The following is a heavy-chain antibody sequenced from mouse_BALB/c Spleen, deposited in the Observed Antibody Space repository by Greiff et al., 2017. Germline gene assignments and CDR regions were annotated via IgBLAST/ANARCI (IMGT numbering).Heavy chain of an antibody. CDR2: INPGSGGT. CDR1: GYAFTNYL. D-gene: IGHD2-4*01. V-gene: IGHV1-54*03. J-gene: IGHJ3*01. Sequence: VQLQESGAELVRPGTSVKVSCKASGYAFTNYLIEWVKQRPGQGLEWIGVINPGSGGTNYNEKFKGKATLTADKSSSTAYMQLSSLTSDDSAVYFCARWDYDYDEAYWGQGTLVTVSA. CDR3: ARWDYDYDEAY.